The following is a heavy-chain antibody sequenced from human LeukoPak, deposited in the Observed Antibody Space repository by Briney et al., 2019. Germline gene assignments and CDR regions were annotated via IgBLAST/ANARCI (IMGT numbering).Heavy chain of an antibody. CDR1: GGSISRYY. Sequence: SETLSLTCSVSGGSISRYYWSWIRQPPGKGLEWIGYVYYSGSTNSNPSLQSRVTISVDTSKNQFSLQLSSVTAADTAVYYCARYMSGPGPFDYWGQGTLVTVSS. D-gene: IGHD6-19*01. J-gene: IGHJ4*02. CDR2: VYYSGST. V-gene: IGHV4-59*08. CDR3: ARYMSGPGPFDY.